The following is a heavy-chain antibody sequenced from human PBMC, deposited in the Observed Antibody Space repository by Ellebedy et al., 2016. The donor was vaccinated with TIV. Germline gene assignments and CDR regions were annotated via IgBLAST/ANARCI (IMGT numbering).Heavy chain of an antibody. CDR2: ISSSSNYI. CDR1: GFTFSNFN. CDR3: ARGDRTSWYRVVHYYYGVDV. Sequence: GESLKISCAASGFTFSNFNMNWVRQAPGKGLEWVSAISSSSNYIYYADSVKGRFIISRDNAKNSLYLHMNSLRGEDTAVYYCARGDRTSWYRVVHYYYGVDVWGQGTTVTVSS. J-gene: IGHJ6*02. V-gene: IGHV3-21*01. D-gene: IGHD6-13*01.